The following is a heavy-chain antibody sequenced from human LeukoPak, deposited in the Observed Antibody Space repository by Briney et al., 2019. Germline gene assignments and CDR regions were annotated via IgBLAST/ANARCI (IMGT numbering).Heavy chain of an antibody. D-gene: IGHD3-3*01. V-gene: IGHV3-30-3*01. Sequence: GGSLRLSCAASGFTFSEYAMHWVRQAPGKGLEWVAVISYDGRQKYYGDSVKGRFTISRDNPKNTLYLQMNGLRDDDTAVYYCARVFLERLTSGYFDNWGQGTLVTVSP. CDR3: ARVFLERLTSGYFDN. J-gene: IGHJ4*02. CDR2: ISYDGRQK. CDR1: GFTFSEYA.